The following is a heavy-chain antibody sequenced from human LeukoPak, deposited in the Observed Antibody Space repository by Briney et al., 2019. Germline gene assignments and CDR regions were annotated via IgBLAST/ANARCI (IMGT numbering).Heavy chain of an antibody. V-gene: IGHV3-7*04. CDR2: IKQDGSEK. D-gene: IGHD3-3*01. J-gene: IGHJ4*02. CDR3: AGGPLDFWIYFAY. Sequence: PGGSLRLSCAASGFTFSSYWMSWVRQAPGKGLEWVANIKQDGSEKYYVDSLKGRFTISRDNAKKSLYLQMNSLRPEDTAVFYCAGGPLDFWIYFAYGARGPLVTVSS. CDR1: GFTFSSYW.